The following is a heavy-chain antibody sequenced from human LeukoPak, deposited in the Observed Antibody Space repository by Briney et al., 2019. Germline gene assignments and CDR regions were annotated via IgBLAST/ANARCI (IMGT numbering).Heavy chain of an antibody. D-gene: IGHD6-13*01. V-gene: IGHV4-39*01. J-gene: IGHJ6*03. CDR2: MYYSAIS. CDR3: ARHGYSSSWLPSYYNYIDV. CDR1: GGSISGSSYY. Sequence: PSETLSLTCTVSGGSISGSSYYWVWIRQPPGKGLEWIGSMYYSAISHYNPSLKSRASITVDTTKSQFLLKYSSITAATTVLYYCARHGYSSSWLPSYYNYIDVWGKGTKVTVS.